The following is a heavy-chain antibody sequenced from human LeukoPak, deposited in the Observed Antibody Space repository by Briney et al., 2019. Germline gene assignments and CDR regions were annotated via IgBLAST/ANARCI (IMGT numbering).Heavy chain of an antibody. CDR3: ARVYLGVYYYGSSGYSHLDY. CDR1: GYTFTDYY. D-gene: IGHD3-22*01. Sequence: ASVKVSCQASGYTFTDYYMHWVRQAPGQGLDWMGWINPNSGGTNYAQKFRGRVTMTRDTSISTAYMELSRLRSDDTAVYYCARVYLGVYYYGSSGYSHLDYWGQGTLVTVSS. J-gene: IGHJ4*02. V-gene: IGHV1-2*02. CDR2: INPNSGGT.